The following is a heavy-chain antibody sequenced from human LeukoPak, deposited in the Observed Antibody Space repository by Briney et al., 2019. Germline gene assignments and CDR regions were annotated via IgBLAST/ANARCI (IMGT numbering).Heavy chain of an antibody. D-gene: IGHD3-22*01. J-gene: IGHJ4*02. CDR3: ARGGYYYDSSGYRIWYYFDY. Sequence: SETLSLTCTVSGGSISNYYWSWIRQPPGKGLEWIGYIYHSGSTYYNPSLKSRVTISVDRSKNQFSLKLSSVTAADTAVYYCARGGYYYDSSGYRIWYYFDYWGQGTLVTVSS. V-gene: IGHV4-30-2*01. CDR2: IYHSGST. CDR1: GGSISNYY.